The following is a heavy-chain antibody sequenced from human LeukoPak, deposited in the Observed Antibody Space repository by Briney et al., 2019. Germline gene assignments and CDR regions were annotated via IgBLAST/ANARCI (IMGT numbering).Heavy chain of an antibody. CDR3: ASSKYCTNGVCYFDPFDY. V-gene: IGHV4-34*01. CDR2: INHSGST. J-gene: IGHJ4*02. CDR1: GGSFSGYY. D-gene: IGHD2-8*01. Sequence: SETLSLTCAVYGGSFSGYYWSWIRQPPGKGLEWIGEINHSGSTNYNPSLKSRVTISVDTSKNQFSLKLSSVTAADTAVYYCASSKYCTNGVCYFDPFDYWGQGTLVTVSS.